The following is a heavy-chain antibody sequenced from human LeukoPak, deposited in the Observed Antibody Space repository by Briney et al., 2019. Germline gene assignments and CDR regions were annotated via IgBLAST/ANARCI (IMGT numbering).Heavy chain of an antibody. J-gene: IGHJ4*02. Sequence: PSETLSLTCAVYGGSFSGYYWSWIRQPPGKGLEWIGEINHSGSTNYNPSLKSRVTISVDTSKNQFSLKLSSVTAADTAVYYCARRTVVVPAAIRYWGQGTLVTVSS. V-gene: IGHV4-34*01. CDR3: ARRTVVVPAAIRY. D-gene: IGHD2-2*01. CDR1: GGSFSGYY. CDR2: INHSGST.